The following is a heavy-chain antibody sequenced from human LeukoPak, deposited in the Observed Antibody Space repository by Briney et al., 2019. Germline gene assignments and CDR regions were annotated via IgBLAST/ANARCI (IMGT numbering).Heavy chain of an antibody. J-gene: IGHJ4*02. V-gene: IGHV7-4-1*02. CDR1: GYTFTSYA. CDR2: INTNTGNP. CDR3: ARGLLWFGELPPGDDY. D-gene: IGHD3-10*01. Sequence: ASVKVSCKASGYTFTSYAMNWVRQAPGQGLEWMGWINTNTGNPTYAQGFTGRFVFPLDTSVSTAYLQISSLKAEDTAVYYCARGLLWFGELPPGDDYWGQGTLVTVSS.